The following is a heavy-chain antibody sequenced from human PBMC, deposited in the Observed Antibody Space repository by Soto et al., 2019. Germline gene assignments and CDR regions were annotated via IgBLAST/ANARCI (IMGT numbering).Heavy chain of an antibody. Sequence: QVQLVESGGGVVQPGRSLRLSCAASGFTFSSYAMHWVRQAPGKGLEWVAVISYDGSKKYYADSVKGRFTISRDNSKNTLYLQMNSLRAEDTAVYYCASGGWIQLWFSGENWFDPWGQGTLVTVSS. CDR1: GFTFSSYA. CDR2: ISYDGSKK. CDR3: ASGGWIQLWFSGENWFDP. V-gene: IGHV3-30-3*01. D-gene: IGHD5-18*01. J-gene: IGHJ5*02.